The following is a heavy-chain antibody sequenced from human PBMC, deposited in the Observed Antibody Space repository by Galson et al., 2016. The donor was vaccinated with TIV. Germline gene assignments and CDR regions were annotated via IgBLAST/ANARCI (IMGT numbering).Heavy chain of an antibody. Sequence: SLRLSCAVSGFTLRNAWMSWVRQAPGKGLEWVGRIKSETDDGTTNYAAPVKGRFTISRDDSESTLYLQLSSLNAEDTAVYYCATVGNPAYFKFWGQGTLVTVSS. CDR2: IKSETDDGTT. J-gene: IGHJ4*02. CDR1: GFTLRNAW. V-gene: IGHV3-15*06. CDR3: ATVGNPAYFKF. D-gene: IGHD2/OR15-2a*01.